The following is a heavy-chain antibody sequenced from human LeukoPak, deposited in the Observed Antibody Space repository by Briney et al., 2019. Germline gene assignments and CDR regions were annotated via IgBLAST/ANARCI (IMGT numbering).Heavy chain of an antibody. J-gene: IGHJ4*02. CDR2: LYSGGAT. V-gene: IGHV3-53*01. D-gene: IGHD6-19*01. Sequence: GGSLRLSCAASGFTVSSNYMSWVRQPAGKGLEWVSVLYSGGATSYADSVKGRFTISRDTSKNTLYLQMNDLRADDTAVYYCTKLKGWYGEGFFDYWGQGTLVTVSS. CDR3: TKLKGWYGEGFFDY. CDR1: GFTVSSNY.